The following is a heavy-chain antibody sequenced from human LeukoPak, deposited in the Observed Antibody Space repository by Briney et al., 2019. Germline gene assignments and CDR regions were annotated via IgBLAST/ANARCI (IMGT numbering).Heavy chain of an antibody. J-gene: IGHJ4*02. CDR1: GGSISSSSYY. Sequence: PSETLSLTCTVSGGSISSSSYYWGWIRQPPGKGLEWIGSIYYSGSTYYNPSLKSRVTISVDTSKNQFSLKLSSVTAADTAVYYCARQAYGGNADWGQGTLVTVSS. V-gene: IGHV4-39*01. CDR2: IYYSGST. CDR3: ARQAYGGNAD. D-gene: IGHD4-23*01.